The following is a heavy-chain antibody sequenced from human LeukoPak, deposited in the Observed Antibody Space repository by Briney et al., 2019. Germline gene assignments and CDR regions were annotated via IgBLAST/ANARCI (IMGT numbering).Heavy chain of an antibody. D-gene: IGHD1-26*01. Sequence: SETLSLTCTVSGGSISSYYWSWIRQPPGKGLEWIGYIYYSGSTNYNPSLKSRVTISVDTSKNQFSLKLSSVTAADTAVYYCARECSGSYFDIWGQGTMVTVSS. V-gene: IGHV4-59*01. CDR3: ARECSGSYFDI. J-gene: IGHJ3*02. CDR1: GGSISSYY. CDR2: IYYSGST.